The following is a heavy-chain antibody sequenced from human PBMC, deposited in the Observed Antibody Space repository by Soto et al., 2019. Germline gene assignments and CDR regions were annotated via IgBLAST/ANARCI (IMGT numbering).Heavy chain of an antibody. J-gene: IGHJ6*03. V-gene: IGHV4-39*01. CDR1: GGSISSSSYY. D-gene: IGHD2-8*01. CDR2: IYYSGST. CDR3: ASYPPLVYADYYYYMDV. Sequence: SETLSLTCTVSGGSISSSSYYWGWIRQPPGKGLEWIGSIYYSGSTYYNPSLKSRVTISVDTSKNQFSLKLSSVTAAADTAVYYCASYPPLVYADYYYYMDVWGKGTTVTVSS.